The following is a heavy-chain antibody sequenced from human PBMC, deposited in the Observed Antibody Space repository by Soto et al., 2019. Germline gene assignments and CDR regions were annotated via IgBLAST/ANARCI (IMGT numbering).Heavy chain of an antibody. CDR1: GGSISSGGYY. J-gene: IGHJ4*01. D-gene: IGHD5-18*01. CDR2: IYYIGST. Sequence: SETLSLTCTVSGGSISSGGYYWSWIRQLPGKGLEWIGYIYYIGSTQYNPSLKSRVIISVDTPENQISLKLRSVTAADTAIYYCARERYSYGRYFDLWGHGTPVTVSS. CDR3: ARERYSYGRYFDL. V-gene: IGHV4-31*03.